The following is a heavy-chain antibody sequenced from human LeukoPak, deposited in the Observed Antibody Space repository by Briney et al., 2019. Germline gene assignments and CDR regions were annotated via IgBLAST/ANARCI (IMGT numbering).Heavy chain of an antibody. Sequence: GASVKVSCKASGYTFTGYYMHWVRQAPGQGLEWMGWINPNSGGTNNAQKFQGRVTMTRGTSISTAYMELSRLRSDDTAVYYCARVGLEGRRDGLPTDYWGQGTLVTVSS. V-gene: IGHV1-2*02. CDR3: ARVGLEGRRDGLPTDY. CDR2: INPNSGGT. CDR1: GYTFTGYY. D-gene: IGHD5-24*01. J-gene: IGHJ4*02.